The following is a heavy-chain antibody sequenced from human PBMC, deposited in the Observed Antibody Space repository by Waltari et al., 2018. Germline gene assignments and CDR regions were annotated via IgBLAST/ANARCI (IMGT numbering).Heavy chain of an antibody. D-gene: IGHD3-22*01. CDR1: GGSFSGYY. V-gene: IGHV4-34*01. J-gene: IGHJ3*02. CDR2: INHSGST. CDR3: ARGVNYYDSSGYQVDAFDI. Sequence: QVQLQQWGAGLLKPSETLSLTCAVYGGSFSGYYWSWIRQPPGKGLEWIGEINHSGSTNYNPSLKSRVTISVDTSKNQFSLKLSSVTAADTAVYYCARGVNYYDSSGYQVDAFDIWGQGTMVTVSS.